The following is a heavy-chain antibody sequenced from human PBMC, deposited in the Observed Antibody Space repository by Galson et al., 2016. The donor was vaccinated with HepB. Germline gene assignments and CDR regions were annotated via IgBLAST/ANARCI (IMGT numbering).Heavy chain of an antibody. CDR2: LKQDGGDK. Sequence: SLRLSCAASGFTFRNYWMSWVRQAPGKGLECVANLKQDGGDKYYADSVKGRFTISRDNAQDSLYLQMNNLGSEDTAVYYCAREEGGELLGYYYGMDVWGQGTTVTVAS. J-gene: IGHJ6*02. D-gene: IGHD1-26*01. CDR3: AREEGGELLGYYYGMDV. V-gene: IGHV3-7*01. CDR1: GFTFRNYW.